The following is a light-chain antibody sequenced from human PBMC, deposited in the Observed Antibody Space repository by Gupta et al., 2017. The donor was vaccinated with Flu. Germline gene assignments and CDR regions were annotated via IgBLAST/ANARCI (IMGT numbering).Light chain of an antibody. CDR3: QQYTSFSPLYS. Sequence: DIQMTQSPSTLSASVGDRVTITCRASHSISVWLAWYQQKPGKAPKILIYKASSLESGVPSRFSGSGSGTEFTLTISSLQPDDFATYYCQQYTSFSPLYSFGQGTKLEIK. J-gene: IGKJ2*03. V-gene: IGKV1-5*03. CDR2: KAS. CDR1: HSISVW.